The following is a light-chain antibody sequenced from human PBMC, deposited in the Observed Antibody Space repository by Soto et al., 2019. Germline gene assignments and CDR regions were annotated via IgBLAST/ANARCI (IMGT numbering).Light chain of an antibody. CDR1: SSDVGGYNY. CDR2: EVS. Sequence: QSALTQPASVSGSPGQSITISCTGTSSDVGGYNYVSWYQQHPGKAPKLMIFEVSNRPSGVSHRFSGSKSCNTASLTISGLLAEDEADYYCCSYTTSSTLVFGGGTQLTVL. CDR3: CSYTTSSTLV. J-gene: IGLJ2*01. V-gene: IGLV2-14*01.